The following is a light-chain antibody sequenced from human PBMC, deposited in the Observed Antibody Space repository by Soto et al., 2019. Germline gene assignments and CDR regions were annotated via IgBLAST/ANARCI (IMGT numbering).Light chain of an antibody. V-gene: IGLV1-44*01. CDR3: ASWDDNLTGGV. CDR1: SSNIGTYT. CDR2: TDY. J-gene: IGLJ3*02. Sequence: QSVLTQPPSASGTPGQRVTISCSGTSSNIGTYTVNWYQQLPGTAPKLLIYTDYQRPSGVPDRFSGSKSGTSASLAINGLHSEDEADYYCASWDDNLTGGVFGGGTQLTVL.